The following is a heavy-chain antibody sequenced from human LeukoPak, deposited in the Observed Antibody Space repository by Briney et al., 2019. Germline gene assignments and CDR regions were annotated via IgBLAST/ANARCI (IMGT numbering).Heavy chain of an antibody. Sequence: PGGSLRLSCAASGFTFSNYAMHWVRQPPGKGLEWVAVISYDGSNKYYADSVKGRFTISRDNSKNALYLQMNSLRAEDTAVYYCARDQGGYCSSTSCSPFDHWGQGTLVTVSS. D-gene: IGHD2-2*01. CDR1: GFTFSNYA. CDR3: ARDQGGYCSSTSCSPFDH. J-gene: IGHJ4*02. V-gene: IGHV3-30*04. CDR2: ISYDGSNK.